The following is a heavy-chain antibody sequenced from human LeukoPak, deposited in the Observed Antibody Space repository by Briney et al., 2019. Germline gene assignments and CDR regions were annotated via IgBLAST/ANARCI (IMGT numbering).Heavy chain of an antibody. CDR3: ARDQVLYGSGRSPDY. Sequence: GGSLRLSCAASGFTVNSNYMSWVRQAPGKGLEWVSYISNSGTYTNYADSVRGRFTISRDNAKNALYLQMDSLRAEDTAVYYCARDQVLYGSGRSPDYWGQGTLVTVSS. CDR1: GFTVNSNY. CDR2: ISNSGTYT. V-gene: IGHV3-11*05. J-gene: IGHJ4*02. D-gene: IGHD3-10*01.